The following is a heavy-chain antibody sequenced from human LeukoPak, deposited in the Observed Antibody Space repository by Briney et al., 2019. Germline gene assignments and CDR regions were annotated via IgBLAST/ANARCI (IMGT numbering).Heavy chain of an antibody. J-gene: IGHJ4*02. Sequence: KSGGSLRLSCAASGFTFSSYAMSWMRQAPGQGLEWMGWISTYNGNTNYAQKLQGRVTMTTDTSTSTAYMELRSLRSDDTAVYYCARDYSSGWPNFDYWGQGTLVTVSS. CDR3: ARDYSSGWPNFDY. V-gene: IGHV1-18*01. CDR2: ISTYNGNT. CDR1: GFTFSSYA. D-gene: IGHD6-19*01.